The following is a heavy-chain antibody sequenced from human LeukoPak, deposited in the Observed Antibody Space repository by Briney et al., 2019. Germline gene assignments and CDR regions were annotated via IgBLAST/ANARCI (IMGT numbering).Heavy chain of an antibody. CDR3: ARRDGYDSTTFDY. V-gene: IGHV5-51*01. J-gene: IGHJ4*02. Sequence: GESLKISWKGSGYSFSSYWIGWVRQMPGKGLEWMGIIYPGDSDTRYSPSFQGQVTISADKSISTAYLQWSILEASDTAMSYCARRDGYDSTTFDYWGQGTLVTVSS. D-gene: IGHD5-24*01. CDR2: IYPGDSDT. CDR1: GYSFSSYW.